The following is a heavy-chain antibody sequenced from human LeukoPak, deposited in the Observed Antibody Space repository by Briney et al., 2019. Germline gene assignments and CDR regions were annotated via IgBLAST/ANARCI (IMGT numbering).Heavy chain of an antibody. V-gene: IGHV3-30*02. D-gene: IGHD1-1*01. CDR3: ASEGTTGTTWGPDY. CDR1: GFTFSNYG. CDR2: IRYDGNNK. Sequence: GGSLRLSCGASGFTFSNYGMLWVRQAPGKGLEWVAFIRYDGNNKPYADSMKGRFTISRDNAKKSLFLEMNSLRAEDTAVYYCASEGTTGTTWGPDYWGQGTLVTVSS. J-gene: IGHJ4*02.